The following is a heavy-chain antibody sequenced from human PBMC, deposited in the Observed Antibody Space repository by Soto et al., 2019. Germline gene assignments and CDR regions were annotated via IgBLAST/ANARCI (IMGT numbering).Heavy chain of an antibody. CDR3: ARSPPSSYYGGSGTFDY. CDR2: AYHSGST. D-gene: IGHD3-10*01. J-gene: IGHJ4*02. Sequence: QLQLQESGPGLVRPSGTLSLTCAVSGGFTSTNNWWSWVRQPPGKGLEWIGDAYHSGSTEYNPSLKRRGRISVDKSKDPSPLKLTSATAADTAVYCFARSPPSSYYGGSGTFDYWGQGTLVTVSS. CDR1: GGFTSTNNW. V-gene: IGHV4-4*01.